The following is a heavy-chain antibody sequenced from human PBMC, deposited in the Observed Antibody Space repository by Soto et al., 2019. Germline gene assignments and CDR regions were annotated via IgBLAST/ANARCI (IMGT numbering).Heavy chain of an antibody. J-gene: IGHJ5*02. Sequence: QVQLVQSGAEVKKPGSSVKVSCKASGGTFSSYAISWVRQAPGQGLEWMGGIIPIFGTANCAQKFQGRVTITADESTSTAYMELSSLRSEDTAVYYCAREFADYDILTGYYPGWFDPWGQGTLVTVSS. V-gene: IGHV1-69*01. D-gene: IGHD3-9*01. CDR2: IIPIFGTA. CDR3: AREFADYDILTGYYPGWFDP. CDR1: GGTFSSYA.